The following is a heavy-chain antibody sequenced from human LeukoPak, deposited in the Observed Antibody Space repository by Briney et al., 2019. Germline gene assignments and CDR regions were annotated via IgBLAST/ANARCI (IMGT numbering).Heavy chain of an antibody. D-gene: IGHD2-2*02. Sequence: ASVTVSCKASGYTFTIYYMHWVRQAPGQGLEWMGWISPNSGGTTYAQRFQGRVTMTRDTSISTAYMELSGLTSDDTAVYYCARNPPYCTSTSCYNDYWGQGTLVTVSS. J-gene: IGHJ4*02. V-gene: IGHV1-2*02. CDR2: ISPNSGGT. CDR1: GYTFTIYY. CDR3: ARNPPYCTSTSCYNDY.